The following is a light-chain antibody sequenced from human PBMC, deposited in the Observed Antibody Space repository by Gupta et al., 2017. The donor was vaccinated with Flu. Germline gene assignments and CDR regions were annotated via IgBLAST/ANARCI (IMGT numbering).Light chain of an antibody. Sequence: QSVLTQPPSVSEAPRQRVTISCSGSSSNIGNNAVNWYQQLPGKAPKLLIYYDDLLPSGVSDRFSGSKSDTSASLAISGLQSEDEADYYCAAWDDSLNGHVFGTGTKVTVL. CDR1: SSNIGNNA. CDR2: YDD. CDR3: AAWDDSLNGHV. V-gene: IGLV1-36*01. J-gene: IGLJ1*01.